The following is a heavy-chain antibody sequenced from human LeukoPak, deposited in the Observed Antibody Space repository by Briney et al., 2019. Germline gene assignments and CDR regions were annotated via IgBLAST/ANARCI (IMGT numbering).Heavy chain of an antibody. CDR3: ASRSCYYDSSGYYLFDY. D-gene: IGHD3-22*01. CDR1: GGSISSSSYY. CDR2: IYYSGST. V-gene: IGHV4-39*01. J-gene: IGHJ4*02. Sequence: PSETLSLTCTVSGGSISSSSYYWGWIRQPPGKGLEWIGSIYYSGSTYYNPSLKSRVTISVDTSKNQFSLKLSSVTAADTAVYYCASRSCYYDSSGYYLFDYWGQGTLVTVSS.